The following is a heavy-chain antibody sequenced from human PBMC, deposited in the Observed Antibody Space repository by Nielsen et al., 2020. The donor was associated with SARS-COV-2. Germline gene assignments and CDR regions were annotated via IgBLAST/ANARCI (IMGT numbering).Heavy chain of an antibody. Sequence: GGFLRLSCAASGFTFSSYGMHWVRQAPGKGLEWVAVISYDGSNKYYADSVKGRFTISRDNSKNTLYLQMNSLRAEDTAVYYCAKDTRLYYSYGMDVWGQGTTVTVSS. J-gene: IGHJ6*02. CDR2: ISYDGSNK. CDR3: AKDTRLYYSYGMDV. CDR1: GFTFSSYG. V-gene: IGHV3-30*18.